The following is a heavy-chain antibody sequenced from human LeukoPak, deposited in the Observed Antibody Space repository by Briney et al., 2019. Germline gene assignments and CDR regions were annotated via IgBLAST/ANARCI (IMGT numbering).Heavy chain of an antibody. CDR2: ILYDGSNQ. J-gene: IGHJ4*02. V-gene: IGHV3-30*02. CDR3: AKGRTYYDFGDY. CDR1: GFTFSSYG. Sequence: GGCLRLSCAASGFTFSSYGMHWVRQAPGKGLEWVAFILYDGSNQFYADSVKGRFTISRDNSKNTLYLQVNSLRSEDTAMYYCAKGRTYYDFGDYWGQGTLVTVSS. D-gene: IGHD3-3*01.